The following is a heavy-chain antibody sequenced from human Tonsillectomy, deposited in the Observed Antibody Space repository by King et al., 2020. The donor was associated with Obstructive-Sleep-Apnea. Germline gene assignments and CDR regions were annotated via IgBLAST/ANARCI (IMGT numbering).Heavy chain of an antibody. CDR1: GGSISSSSYY. J-gene: IGHJ4*02. V-gene: IGHV4-39*07. Sequence: QLQESGPGLVKPSETLSLTCTVSGGSISSSSYYWGWIRQPPGKGLEWIGSIYYSGSTYYNPSLKSRVTISVDTSKNQFSLKLSSVTAADTAVYYCASRAFWSGYFDYWGQGTLVTVSS. D-gene: IGHD3-3*01. CDR2: IYYSGST. CDR3: ASRAFWSGYFDY.